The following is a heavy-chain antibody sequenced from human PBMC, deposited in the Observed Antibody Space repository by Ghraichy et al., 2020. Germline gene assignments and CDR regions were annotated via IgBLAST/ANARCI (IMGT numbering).Heavy chain of an antibody. J-gene: IGHJ4*02. V-gene: IGHV3-23*01. CDR3: AKDSYYYGSGSYHNDY. CDR1: GFTFSSYA. CDR2: ISGSGGST. D-gene: IGHD3-10*01. Sequence: SCAASGFTFSSYAMSWVRQAPGKGLEWVSAISGSGGSTYYADSVKGRFTISRDNSKNTLYLQMNSLRAEDTAVYYCAKDSYYYGSGSYHNDYWGQGTLVTVSS.